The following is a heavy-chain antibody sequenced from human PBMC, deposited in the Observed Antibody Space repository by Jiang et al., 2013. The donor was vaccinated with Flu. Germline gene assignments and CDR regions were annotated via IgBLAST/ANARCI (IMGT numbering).Heavy chain of an antibody. Sequence: WVRQASREGAGVGLSDSGRDDSTFYADSVKGRFTISRDNSKNTVYLRMNSLRADDTAVYYCAKDFTSFYDSSGYYYFDYWGQGTLVTVSS. D-gene: IGHD3-22*01. CDR2: DSGRDDST. V-gene: IGHV3-23*01. J-gene: IGHJ4*02. CDR3: AKDFTSFYDSSGYYYFDY.